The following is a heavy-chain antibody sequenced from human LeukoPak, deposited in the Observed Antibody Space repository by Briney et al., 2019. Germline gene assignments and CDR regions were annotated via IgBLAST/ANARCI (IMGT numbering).Heavy chain of an antibody. Sequence: ASVKVSCKASGYTFTGYYIHWVRQAAGQGLAWMGWINPNSGGPNYAQMFQGRVTMTRDTSIRTAYMEMSRLRSDDTAVYYCARDVSAGGTNWFDPWGQGTLVTVSS. CDR3: ARDVSAGGTNWFDP. CDR2: INPNSGGP. V-gene: IGHV1-2*02. CDR1: GYTFTGYY. D-gene: IGHD3-16*01. J-gene: IGHJ5*02.